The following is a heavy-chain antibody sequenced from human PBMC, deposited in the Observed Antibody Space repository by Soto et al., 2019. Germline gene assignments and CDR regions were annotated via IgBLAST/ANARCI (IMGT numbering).Heavy chain of an antibody. CDR1: GGSISSGNW. J-gene: IGHJ4*02. CDR2: IYHSGST. D-gene: IGHD2-2*02. Sequence: PSEPLSLPCAVSGGSISSGNWGSGVRQAPGKGLEWIGEIYHSGSTNYNPSLKSRVTISVDKSKNQFSLKLSSVTAADTAVYYCARAHCSSTSCYIDYWGQGTLVTVPS. CDR3: ARAHCSSTSCYIDY. V-gene: IGHV4-4*02.